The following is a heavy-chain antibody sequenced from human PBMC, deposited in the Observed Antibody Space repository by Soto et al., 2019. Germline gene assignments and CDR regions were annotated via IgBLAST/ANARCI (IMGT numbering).Heavy chain of an antibody. D-gene: IGHD6-19*01. V-gene: IGHV3-7*01. CDR2: IKQDGSEK. CDR1: GFTFSSYW. J-gene: IGHJ4*02. Sequence: EVQLVESGGGLVQPGGSLRLSCAASGFTFSSYWMSWVRQAPGKGLEWVANIKQDGSEKYYVDSVKGRFTISRDNAKNSLYLQMNSLRAEDTAVYYCARELGIAVAGPEDNTGGIDYWGQGTLVTVSS. CDR3: ARELGIAVAGPEDNTGGIDY.